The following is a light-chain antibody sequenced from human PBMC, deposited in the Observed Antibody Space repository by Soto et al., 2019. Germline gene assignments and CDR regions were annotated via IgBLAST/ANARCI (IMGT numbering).Light chain of an antibody. J-gene: IGLJ2*01. CDR1: SSDVGGYNY. V-gene: IGLV2-14*01. CDR3: SSYTSSITVL. Sequence: QSALTQPASVSGSPGQSITISCTGSSSDVGGYNYVSWYQQHPGKAPKLMIYDVSNRPLGVSNRFSGSKSGSTASLTISGLQAEDEADYYCSSYTSSITVLFGGGTKLTVL. CDR2: DVS.